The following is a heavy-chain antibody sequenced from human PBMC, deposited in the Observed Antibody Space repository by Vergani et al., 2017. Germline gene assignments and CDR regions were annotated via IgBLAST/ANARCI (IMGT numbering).Heavy chain of an antibody. J-gene: IGHJ4*02. Sequence: QLVESGGGWVQPGGSLRLSCVVSGFDFSSYIMNWVRQAPGKGLEWVSFVSTSTKSQSYAESVKGRFTISRDSAKNSLYLQMDSLRAEDTAVYYCARLSYDTTPYLQGGYDCWGQGTLVTVSS. CDR3: ARLSYDTTPYLQGGYDC. D-gene: IGHD3-22*01. V-gene: IGHV3-48*01. CDR2: VSTSTKSQ. CDR1: GFDFSSYI.